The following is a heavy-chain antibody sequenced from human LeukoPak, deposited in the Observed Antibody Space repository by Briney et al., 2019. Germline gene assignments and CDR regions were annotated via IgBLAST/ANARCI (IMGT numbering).Heavy chain of an antibody. CDR1: GFTFSDYY. CDR2: ISSSGSTI. J-gene: IGHJ4*02. V-gene: IGHV3-11*01. CDR3: ARNAYDYVWGSYGDY. D-gene: IGHD3-16*01. Sequence: GGSLRLSCAASGFTFSDYYMSWIRQAPGKGLEWVSYISSSGSTIYYADSVKGRFTISRDNAKNSLYLQMNSLRAEDTAVYYCARNAYDYVWGSYGDYWGQGTLVTVSS.